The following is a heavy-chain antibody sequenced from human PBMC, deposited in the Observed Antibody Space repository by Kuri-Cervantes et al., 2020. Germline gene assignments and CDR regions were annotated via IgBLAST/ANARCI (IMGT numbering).Heavy chain of an antibody. Sequence: QTLSLTCAVYGGSFSGYYWSWIRQPPGKGLEWIGEINHSGSTNYNPSLKSRVTISIDTSKNQFSLKLSSVTAADTAVYYCARDNIDWNDNFDYWGQGTLVTVSS. CDR2: INHSGST. V-gene: IGHV4-34*01. CDR3: ARDNIDWNDNFDY. D-gene: IGHD1-1*01. CDR1: GGSFSGYY. J-gene: IGHJ4*02.